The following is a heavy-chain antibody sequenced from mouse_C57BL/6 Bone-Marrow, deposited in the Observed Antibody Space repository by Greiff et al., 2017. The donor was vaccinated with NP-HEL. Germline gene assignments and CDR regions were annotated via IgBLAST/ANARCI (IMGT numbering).Heavy chain of an antibody. CDR1: GYTFTSYA. D-gene: IGHD2-4*01. J-gene: IGHJ4*01. CDR3: ARGEDYDYLYYYAMDY. V-gene: IGHV1-85*01. Sequence: QVQLKQSGPELVKPGASVKLSCKASGYTFTSYAITWVKQRPGQGLEWIGWIYPRAGSTKYNEKFKGKATLTVDTSSSTAYMELHSLTSEDSAVYFCARGEDYDYLYYYAMDYWGQGTSVTVSS. CDR2: IYPRAGST.